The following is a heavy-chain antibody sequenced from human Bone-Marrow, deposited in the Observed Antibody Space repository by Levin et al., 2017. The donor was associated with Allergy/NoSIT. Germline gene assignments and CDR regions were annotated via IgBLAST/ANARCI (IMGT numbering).Heavy chain of an antibody. CDR2: IYWDDVK. D-gene: IGHD6-13*01. CDR1: GFALSTSGVG. V-gene: IGHV2-5*02. J-gene: IGHJ3*02. Sequence: VSGPTLVKPTQTLTLTCSFSGFALSTSGVGVGWIRQPPGKALEWLALIYWDDVKGYSPSLKSRLTITKDTSENRVVLRLTNTEPVDTATYYCAHRARWGTTAAAGSFDIWGLGTKVTVSS. CDR3: AHRARWGTTAAAGSFDI.